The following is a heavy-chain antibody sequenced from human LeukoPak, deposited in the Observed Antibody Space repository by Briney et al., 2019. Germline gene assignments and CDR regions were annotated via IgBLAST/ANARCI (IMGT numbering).Heavy chain of an antibody. CDR2: IIPILGIA. CDR1: GYTLTELS. J-gene: IGHJ4*02. CDR3: ARPYGGNSARFDY. D-gene: IGHD4-23*01. Sequence: SVKVSCKISGYTLTELSMHWVRQAPGQGLEWMGRIIPILGIANYAQKFQGRVTITADKSTSTAYMELSSLRSEDTAVYYCARPYGGNSARFDYWGQGTLVTVSS. V-gene: IGHV1-69*02.